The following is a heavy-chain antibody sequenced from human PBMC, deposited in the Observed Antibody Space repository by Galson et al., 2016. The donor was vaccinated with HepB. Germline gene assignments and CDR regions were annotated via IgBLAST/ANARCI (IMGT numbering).Heavy chain of an antibody. Sequence: SVKVSCKASGYSFTSYGINWVRQAPGQGLEWMGWISAYNGNTNYAQKLQGRVTMTTDTSTSTAYMELRSLRSDDTAVYYCARGGDYYDSSGYYYVAPGPEFDYGGQGTLVTVSS. CDR3: ARGGDYYDSSGYYYVAPGPEFDY. D-gene: IGHD3-22*01. V-gene: IGHV1-18*04. J-gene: IGHJ4*02. CDR1: GYSFTSYG. CDR2: ISAYNGNT.